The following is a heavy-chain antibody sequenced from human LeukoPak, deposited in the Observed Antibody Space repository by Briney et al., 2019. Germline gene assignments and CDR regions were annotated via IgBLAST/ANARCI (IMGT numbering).Heavy chain of an antibody. J-gene: IGHJ3*02. V-gene: IGHV1-69*05. CDR2: IIPIFGTA. CDR3: ASTYPTDAFDI. Sequence: SVKVSCKASGGTFSSYAISWVRQAPGQGLEWMGRIIPIFGTANYAQKFQGRVTITTDESTSTAYMELSSLRSEDMAVYYCASTYPTDAFDIWGQGTMVTVSS. CDR1: GGTFSSYA. D-gene: IGHD2-2*01.